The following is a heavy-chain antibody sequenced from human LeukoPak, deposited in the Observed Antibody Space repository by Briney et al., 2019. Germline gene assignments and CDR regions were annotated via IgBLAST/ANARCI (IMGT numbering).Heavy chain of an antibody. CDR3: AGGLGYCSGGSCYSI. CDR1: GYSFTSYW. V-gene: IGHV5-51*01. J-gene: IGHJ4*02. CDR2: IYPGDSDT. Sequence: GESLKISCKGSGYSFTSYWIGWVRQMPGKGLEWMGIIYPGDSDTRYSPSFQGQVTISADKSISTAYLQWSSLKASDTAMYYCAGGLGYCSGGSCYSIWGQGTLVTVSS. D-gene: IGHD2-15*01.